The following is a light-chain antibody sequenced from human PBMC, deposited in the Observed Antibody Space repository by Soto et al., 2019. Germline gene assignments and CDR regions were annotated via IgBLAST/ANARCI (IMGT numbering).Light chain of an antibody. CDR1: QSVSGY. CDR2: DAS. J-gene: IGKJ3*01. CDR3: QHRADWPT. V-gene: IGKV3-11*01. Sequence: VLTQSPATLSLSPGDRATLSCRASQSVSGYLAWYQYKPGQAPRLLIYDASNRVTGIPARFSGSGFGTDFTLTISSLEPEDFAVYYCQHRADWPTFGPGTRVDLK.